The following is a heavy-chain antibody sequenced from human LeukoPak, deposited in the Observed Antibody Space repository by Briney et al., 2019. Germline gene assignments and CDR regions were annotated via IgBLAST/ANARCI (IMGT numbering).Heavy chain of an antibody. CDR1: RGPPCRSNW. CDR3: ARFGSSGWYGTVGDY. V-gene: IGHV4-4*02. Sequence: KPSGAPSLPCPLPRGPPCRSNWGGWGRPPPRAGAEGGGGIYHSGSTNYNPSLKSRVTISVDKSKNQFSLKLSSMTAADTAVYYCARFGSSGWYGTVGDYRGQGTLVTVSS. D-gene: IGHD6-19*01. CDR2: IYHSGST. J-gene: IGHJ4*02.